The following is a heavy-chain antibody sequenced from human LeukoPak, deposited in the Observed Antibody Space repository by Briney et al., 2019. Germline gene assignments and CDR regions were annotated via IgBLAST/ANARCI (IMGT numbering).Heavy chain of an antibody. CDR3: ARLWDIVVVEGNWFDP. D-gene: IGHD2-15*01. V-gene: IGHV4-39*01. CDR1: GGSISSSSYY. CDR2: IYYSGST. Sequence: SETLSLTCTVSGGSISSSSYYWGWIRQPPGKGLEWIGSIYYSGSTYYNPSLKSRVTISVDTSKNQFSPKLSSVTAADTAVYYCARLWDIVVVEGNWFDPWGQGTLVTVSS. J-gene: IGHJ5*02.